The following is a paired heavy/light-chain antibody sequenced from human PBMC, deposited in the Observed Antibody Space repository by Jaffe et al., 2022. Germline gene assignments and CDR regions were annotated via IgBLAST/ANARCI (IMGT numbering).Heavy chain of an antibody. CDR3: ANSRFYWNEVYYHYYMDD. Sequence: QVQLQESGPGLVKPSETLSLTCAVSGYSISSGCYWGWIRQPPGKGLEWIGSIYHSGSTYYNPSLKSRVTISVDTSKNQFSLKVSSVTAADTAVYYCANSRFYWNEVYYHYYMDDWGKGTTVTVSS. CDR1: GYSISSGCY. J-gene: IGHJ6*03. V-gene: IGHV4-38-2*01. CDR2: IYHSGST. D-gene: IGHD1-1*01.
Light chain of an antibody. J-gene: IGKJ4*01. CDR3: QQRSNWLT. CDR1: QSISTY. CDR2: DAS. V-gene: IGKV3-11*01. Sequence: EIVLTQSPATLSLSPGERATLSCRASQSISTYLGWYQQKPGQAPRLLIYDASNRATGIPARFSGSGSGTDFTLTISTLEPEDFAVYYCQQRSNWLTFGGGTRVEIK.